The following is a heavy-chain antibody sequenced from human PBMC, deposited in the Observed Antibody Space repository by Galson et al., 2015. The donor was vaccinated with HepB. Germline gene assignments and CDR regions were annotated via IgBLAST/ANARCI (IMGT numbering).Heavy chain of an antibody. V-gene: IGHV3-7*01. CDR1: GFTFTAHW. CDR2: IKEDGSAT. J-gene: IGHJ4*02. Sequence: SLRLSCAASGFTFTAHWMSWVRQAPGKGLEWVANIKEDGSATYYVDSMRGRFTISRDNAKNSLYLQMNSLRAEDTAVYYCAKYDWNHLDYWGQGTLVTVSS. CDR3: AKYDWNHLDY. D-gene: IGHD1-14*01.